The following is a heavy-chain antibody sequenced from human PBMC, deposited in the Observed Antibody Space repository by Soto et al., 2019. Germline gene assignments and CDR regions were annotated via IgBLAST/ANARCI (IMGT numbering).Heavy chain of an antibody. CDR2: ISGRDDST. Sequence: EVQLLESGGDLVQPGGSLRLSCVASGFSFSNYAMSWVRQVPGKGLEWVSVISGRDDSTYYAYSVKGRFTISRDNSKNTLYLQMNSLRAEDTAIYYCARDRERDAWYEDYWGQGTLVTVSS. CDR3: ARDRERDAWYEDY. D-gene: IGHD6-13*01. J-gene: IGHJ4*02. CDR1: GFSFSNYA. V-gene: IGHV3-23*01.